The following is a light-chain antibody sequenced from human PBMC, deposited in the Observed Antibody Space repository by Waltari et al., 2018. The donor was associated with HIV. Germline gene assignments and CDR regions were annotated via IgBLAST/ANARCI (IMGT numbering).Light chain of an antibody. CDR2: EVF. CDR3: CSYAGTYTYV. V-gene: IGLV2-11*01. J-gene: IGLJ1*01. CDR1: ASDIGYFDY. Sequence: QSALTQPRSVSGSPGQSVTISCTGTASDIGYFDYVSWYQQYPGKAPKGLIYEVFQRPSGVPDRFTASKSGITASLTISGLQDEDEADYYCCSYAGTYTYVFGSGTTVTVL.